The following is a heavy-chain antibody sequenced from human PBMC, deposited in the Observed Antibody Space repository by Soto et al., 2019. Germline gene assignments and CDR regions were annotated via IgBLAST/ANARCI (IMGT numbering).Heavy chain of an antibody. D-gene: IGHD3-22*01. CDR2: IYHSGST. V-gene: IGHV4-4*02. CDR1: GGSISSSNW. Sequence: QVQLQESGPGLVKPSGTLSLTCAVSGGSISSSNWWSWVRQPPGKGLEWIGEIYHSGSTNYNPSLKRRVTISGDKSKNQFSLKLSSVTAADTAVYYCAREDYYDSSGYYWDYWGQGTLVTVSS. J-gene: IGHJ4*02. CDR3: AREDYYDSSGYYWDY.